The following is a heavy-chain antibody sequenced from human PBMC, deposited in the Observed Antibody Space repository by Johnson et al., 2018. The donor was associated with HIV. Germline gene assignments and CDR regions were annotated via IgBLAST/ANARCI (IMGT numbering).Heavy chain of an antibody. J-gene: IGHJ3*02. CDR1: GFSFGTYA. V-gene: IGHV3-20*04. D-gene: IGHD6-25*01. CDR3: FLGQTQRGDAFDS. CDR2: INWNGGST. Sequence: EVQLVESGGGVVQPGRSLRLSCAASGFSFGTYAMHWVRQAPGKGLEWVSGINWNGGSTGYADSVKGRFTISRDNAKNSLYLQMNSLRAEDTALYYCFLGQTQRGDAFDSWGQGTMVTVSS.